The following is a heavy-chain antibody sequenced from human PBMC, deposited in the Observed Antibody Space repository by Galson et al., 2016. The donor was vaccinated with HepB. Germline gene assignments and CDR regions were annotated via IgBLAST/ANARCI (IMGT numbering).Heavy chain of an antibody. Sequence: SLRLSCAASVFSFGSYAMSWVRQAPGKGLEWVSPISGSGGSAYYADSVKGRFPISRDNSKKTLYLQMSSLIDEDTAVYYCAEGGALHHVAVIAIPPYYFDSWGQGTLVSVSS. V-gene: IGHV3-23*01. D-gene: IGHD2-21*01. CDR1: VFSFGSYA. CDR2: ISGSGGSA. J-gene: IGHJ4*02. CDR3: AEGGALHHVAVIAIPPYYFDS.